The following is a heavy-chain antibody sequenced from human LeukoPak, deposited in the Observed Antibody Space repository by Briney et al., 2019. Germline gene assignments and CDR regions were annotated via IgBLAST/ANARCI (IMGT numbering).Heavy chain of an antibody. CDR3: ARDRLGRVDY. Sequence: SETLSLTCAVYGGSFSGYYWSWIRQPSGKGLEWIGEINHSGSTNYNPSLKSRVTISVDTSKNQFSLKLSSVTAADTAVYYCARDRLGRVDYWGQGTLVTVSS. V-gene: IGHV4-34*01. CDR2: INHSGST. J-gene: IGHJ4*02. CDR1: GGSFSGYY. D-gene: IGHD7-27*01.